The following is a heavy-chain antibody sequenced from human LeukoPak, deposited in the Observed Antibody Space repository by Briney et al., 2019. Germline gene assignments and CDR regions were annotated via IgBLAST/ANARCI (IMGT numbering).Heavy chain of an antibody. J-gene: IGHJ6*02. CDR1: GGSISSYY. Sequence: SETLSLTCTVSGGSISSYYWSWIRQPPGKGLEWIGYIYYSGSTNYNPSLKSRVTISVDTSKNQFSLQLNSVTPEDTAVYYCARDWSGTSGSYYYYYGMDVWGQGTTVTVSS. CDR3: ARDWSGTSGSYYYYYGMDV. V-gene: IGHV4-59*12. CDR2: IYYSGST. D-gene: IGHD1-26*01.